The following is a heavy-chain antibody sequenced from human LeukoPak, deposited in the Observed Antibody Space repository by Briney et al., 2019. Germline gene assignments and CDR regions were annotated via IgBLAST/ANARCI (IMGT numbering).Heavy chain of an antibody. CDR2: INHSGST. D-gene: IGHD3-22*01. CDR1: GGSFSGYY. Sequence: PSETLSLTCAVYGGSFSGYYWSWIRQPPGKGLEWIGEINHSGSTNYNPSLKSRVTISVDTSKNQFSLKLSSVTAADTAVYYCAARRSEVIPYANYYFDYWGQGTLVTVSS. J-gene: IGHJ4*02. CDR3: AARRSEVIPYANYYFDY. V-gene: IGHV4-34*01.